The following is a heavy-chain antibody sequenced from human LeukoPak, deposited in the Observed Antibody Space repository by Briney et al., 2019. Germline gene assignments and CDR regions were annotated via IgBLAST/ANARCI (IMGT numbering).Heavy chain of an antibody. Sequence: GGSLRLSCAASGFTFSSYGMSWVRQPPGKGLEWVANIKQDGSEKYYVDSVKGRFTISRDNAKNSLYLEVNSLRAEDTAIYYCARGASGIQLWFFDSWGQGSLVTVSS. CDR2: IKQDGSEK. CDR1: GFTFSSYG. V-gene: IGHV3-7*01. D-gene: IGHD5-18*01. CDR3: ARGASGIQLWFFDS. J-gene: IGHJ5*01.